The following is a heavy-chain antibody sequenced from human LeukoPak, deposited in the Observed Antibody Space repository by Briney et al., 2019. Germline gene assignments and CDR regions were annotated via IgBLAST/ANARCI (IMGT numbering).Heavy chain of an antibody. V-gene: IGHV3-23*01. CDR3: AKGSVNYDILTGSYFDY. CDR1: GFTFNTYA. CDR2: ISGSGEST. Sequence: GGSLRLSCAASGFTFNTYAMNWVRQAPGKGLEWVSSISGSGESTYYADSVKGRFTISRDNSKNTLSLQMNSLRAEDTAVYYCAKGSVNYDILTGSYFDYWGQGTLVTVSS. J-gene: IGHJ4*02. D-gene: IGHD3-9*01.